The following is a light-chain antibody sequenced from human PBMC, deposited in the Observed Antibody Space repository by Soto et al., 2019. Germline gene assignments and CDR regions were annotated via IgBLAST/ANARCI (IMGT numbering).Light chain of an antibody. V-gene: IGLV1-44*01. CDR1: SSNIGRNT. CDR2: SNN. J-gene: IGLJ2*01. Sequence: QSVLTQPPSASGTPGQRVTISCSGSSSNIGRNTVNWYQQLPGTAPKLVIHSNNQRPSGVPDRFSGSKSGTSASLAISGLQSEDEADYYCAAWDDSLNGLFGGGTKLTVL. CDR3: AAWDDSLNGL.